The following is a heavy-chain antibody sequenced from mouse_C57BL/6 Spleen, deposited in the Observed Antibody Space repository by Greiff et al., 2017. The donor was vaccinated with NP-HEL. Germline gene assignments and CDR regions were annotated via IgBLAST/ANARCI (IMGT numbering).Heavy chain of an antibody. CDR2: IYPRSGNT. D-gene: IGHD3-3*01. CDR3: ARRGQLRGY. V-gene: IGHV1-81*01. CDR1: GYTFTSYG. Sequence: VKLQESGTVLARPGASVKLSCKASGYTFTSYGISWVKQRTGQGLEWIGEIYPRSGNTYYNEKFKGKATLTADKSSSTAYMELRSLTSEDSAVYFCARRGQLRGYWGQGTTLTVSS. J-gene: IGHJ2*01.